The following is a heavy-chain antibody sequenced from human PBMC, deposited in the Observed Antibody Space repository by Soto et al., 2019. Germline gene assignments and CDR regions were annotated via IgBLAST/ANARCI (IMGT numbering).Heavy chain of an antibody. V-gene: IGHV1-18*01. J-gene: IGHJ4*02. Sequence: QVQLVQSGAEVKKPGASVKVSCKASGYTFTSDGISWVRQAPGQGLEWMGWISAYNGNTNYAQKLQGRVTMTTDTSPSTAYMELRGLRSDDTAVYYCARRDTAMVMSMNYWGQGTLVTVSS. CDR2: ISAYNGNT. CDR1: GYTFTSDG. CDR3: ARRDTAMVMSMNY. D-gene: IGHD5-18*01.